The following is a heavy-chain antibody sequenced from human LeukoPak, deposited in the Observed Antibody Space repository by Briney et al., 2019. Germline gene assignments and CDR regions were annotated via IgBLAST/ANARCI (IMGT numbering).Heavy chain of an antibody. CDR2: ISSSSSTI. V-gene: IGHV3-48*01. J-gene: IGHJ4*02. CDR3: ARDWTPDFWSGYYDTGTDY. D-gene: IGHD3-3*01. Sequence: PGGSLRLSCAASGFTFSSYSMNWVRQAPGKGLEWVSYISSSSSTIYYADSVKGRFTISRDNAKNSLYLQMNSLRAEDTAVYYCARDWTPDFWSGYYDTGTDYWGQGTLVTVSS. CDR1: GFTFSSYS.